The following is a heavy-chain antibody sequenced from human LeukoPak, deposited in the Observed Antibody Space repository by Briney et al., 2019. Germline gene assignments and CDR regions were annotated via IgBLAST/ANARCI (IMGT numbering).Heavy chain of an antibody. V-gene: IGHV3-23*01. Sequence: GGTLRLSCAASGFTFSSYAMSWVRQAPGKGLEWVSGISSTGSTTYYADSVKGRFTISRDNSKNTLYLQMNSLRAEDTAVYYCAKGLSIAAAGTGFDYWGQGTLVTVS. CDR1: GFTFSSYA. CDR2: ISSTGSTT. CDR3: AKGLSIAAAGTGFDY. J-gene: IGHJ4*02. D-gene: IGHD6-13*01.